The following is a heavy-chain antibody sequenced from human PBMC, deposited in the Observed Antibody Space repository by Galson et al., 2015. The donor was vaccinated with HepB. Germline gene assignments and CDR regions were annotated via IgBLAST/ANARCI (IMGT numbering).Heavy chain of an antibody. Sequence: SLRLSCAASGFTFSSYAMSWVRQAPGKGLEWVSAISVSGGSTYYADSVKGRFTISRDNSKNTLYLQMNSLRAEDTAVYYCAKDPRSSGYYPRFDYWGQGTLVTVSS. CDR3: AKDPRSSGYYPRFDY. CDR2: ISVSGGST. J-gene: IGHJ4*02. V-gene: IGHV3-23*01. D-gene: IGHD3-22*01. CDR1: GFTFSSYA.